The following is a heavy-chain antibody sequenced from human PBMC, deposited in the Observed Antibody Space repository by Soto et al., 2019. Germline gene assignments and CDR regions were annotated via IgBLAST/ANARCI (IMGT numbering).Heavy chain of an antibody. J-gene: IGHJ4*02. CDR3: ARAPARYYYDSSGYYYGDYFDY. CDR1: GGSNTSGGYS. Sequence: QLQLQESGSGLVKPSQTLSLTCAVSGGSNTSGGYSWSWIRQPPGKGLEWIGYIYHSGSTYYNPSLKSRVTISVDRSKNQFSLKLSSVTAADTAVYYCARAPARYYYDSSGYYYGDYFDYWGQGTLFTVSS. D-gene: IGHD3-22*01. V-gene: IGHV4-30-2*01. CDR2: IYHSGST.